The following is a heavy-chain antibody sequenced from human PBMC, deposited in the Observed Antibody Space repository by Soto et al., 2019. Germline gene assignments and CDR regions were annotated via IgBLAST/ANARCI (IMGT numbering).Heavy chain of an antibody. J-gene: IGHJ6*02. V-gene: IGHV3-74*01. CDR2: INSDGSST. Sequence: PGGSLRLSCAASGFTFSSYWMHWVRQAPGKGLVWVSRINSDGSSTSYADSVKGRFTISRDNSKNTLYLQMNSLRAEDTAVYYCANGDYYGSGSYPPESLYYYYGMDVWGQGTTVTVSS. CDR1: GFTFSSYW. CDR3: ANGDYYGSGSYPPESLYYYYGMDV. D-gene: IGHD3-10*01.